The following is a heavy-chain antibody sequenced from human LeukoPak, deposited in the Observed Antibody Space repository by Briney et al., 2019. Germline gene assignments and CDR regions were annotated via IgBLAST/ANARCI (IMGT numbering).Heavy chain of an antibody. Sequence: PGGSLRLSCEASGFTFSSYAMSWVRQAPGKGLEWVSAISGSGGSTYYADSVKGRFTISRDNSKNTLYLQMNSLRAEDTAVYYCAREERLLWFGERYNWFDPWGQGTLVTVSS. V-gene: IGHV3-23*01. CDR3: AREERLLWFGERYNWFDP. CDR1: GFTFSSYA. CDR2: ISGSGGST. J-gene: IGHJ5*02. D-gene: IGHD3-10*01.